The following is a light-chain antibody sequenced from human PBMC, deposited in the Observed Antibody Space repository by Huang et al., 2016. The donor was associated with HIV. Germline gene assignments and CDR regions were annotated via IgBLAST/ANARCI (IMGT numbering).Light chain of an antibody. CDR2: GSS. CDR3: QQYDNWPLT. CDR1: HSVSSN. J-gene: IGKJ5*01. V-gene: IGKV3-15*01. Sequence: ERVMTQSPATLSVAPGERVNLSCRASHSVSSNLAWYQQKPGQAPRLLIHGSSTRASGIPARFSGSGSGTEFTLAISSLQSEDSGVYFCQQYDNWPLTFGQGTRLEIK.